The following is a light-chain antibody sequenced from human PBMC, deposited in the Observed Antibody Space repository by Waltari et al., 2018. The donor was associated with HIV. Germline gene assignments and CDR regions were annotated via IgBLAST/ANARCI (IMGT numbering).Light chain of an antibody. CDR3: QQYGSSPLFT. CDR2: GAS. J-gene: IGKJ3*01. V-gene: IGKV3-20*01. CDR1: HIVGGNS. Sequence: IVLTQSPGTLSLSPGERGTLSCRASHIVGGNSLAVYQQKPGQAPRLRIYGASSRATGIPDRFSGSVSGTDFTLTISRLEPEDCAVYYCQQYGSSPLFTFGPGTKVDIK.